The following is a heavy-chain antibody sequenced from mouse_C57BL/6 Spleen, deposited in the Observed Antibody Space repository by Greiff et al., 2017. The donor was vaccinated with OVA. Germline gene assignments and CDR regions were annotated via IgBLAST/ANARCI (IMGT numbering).Heavy chain of an antibody. V-gene: IGHV5-9*01. D-gene: IGHD1-1*01. CDR1: GFTFSSYT. J-gene: IGHJ4*01. CDR2: LSGGGGNT. Sequence: EVMLVESGGGLVKPGGSLKLSCAASGFTFSSYTMSWVRQTPEKRLEWVATLSGGGGNTYYPDSVKGRITISRDNAKNTLYLQMSSLMSEDTALYYCARRYYYGSSYAMDYWGQGTSVTVSS. CDR3: ARRYYYGSSYAMDY.